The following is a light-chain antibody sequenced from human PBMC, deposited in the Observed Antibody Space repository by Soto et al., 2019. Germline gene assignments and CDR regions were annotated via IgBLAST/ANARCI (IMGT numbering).Light chain of an antibody. CDR1: QSVSSTY. CDR3: QQYNTWRSIT. J-gene: IGKJ5*01. CDR2: GAS. V-gene: IGKV3-20*01. Sequence: EIVLTQSAGTLSLSPGQGATLSCRAIQSVSSTYLAWYQQKAGQAPRLVLYGASSRATGIPDRFSGSGSETNFTLTIITLQSEDFAVYYCQQYNTWRSITFGQGTRLEIK.